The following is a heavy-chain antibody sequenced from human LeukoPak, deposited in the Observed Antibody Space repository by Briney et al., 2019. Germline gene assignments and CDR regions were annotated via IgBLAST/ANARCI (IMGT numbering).Heavy chain of an antibody. CDR1: GGSISSYY. V-gene: IGHV4-34*01. J-gene: IGHJ6*02. CDR3: ARGNYDFWSGYPVDYYYGMDV. Sequence: SETLSLTCTVSGGSISSYYWSWIRQPPGKGLEWIGEINHSGSTNYNPSLKSRVTISVDTSKNQFSLKLSSVTAADTAVYYCARGNYDFWSGYPVDYYYGMDVWGQGTTVTVSS. CDR2: INHSGST. D-gene: IGHD3-3*01.